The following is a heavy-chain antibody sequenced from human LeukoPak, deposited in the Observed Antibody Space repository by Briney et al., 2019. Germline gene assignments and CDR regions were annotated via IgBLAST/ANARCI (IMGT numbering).Heavy chain of an antibody. V-gene: IGHV4-30-2*01. CDR2: IYHSGST. CDR1: GGSISSGGYY. J-gene: IGHJ4*02. D-gene: IGHD3-3*01. CDR3: AASPPTPSSFDYDFWSGMRDY. Sequence: SQTLSLTCTVSGGSISSGGYYWSWIRQPPGKGLEWSGYIYHSGSTYYNPSLKSRVTISVDRSKNQFSLKLSSVTAADTAVYYCAASPPTPSSFDYDFWSGMRDYWGQGTLVTVSS.